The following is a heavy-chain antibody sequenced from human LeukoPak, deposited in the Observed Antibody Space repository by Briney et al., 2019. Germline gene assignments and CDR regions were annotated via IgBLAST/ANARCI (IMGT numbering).Heavy chain of an antibody. CDR2: ISGGGGST. CDR1: GFTFSSYA. J-gene: IGHJ4*02. Sequence: GGSLRLSCAASGFTFSSYAMSWVRQAPGKGLEWVSAISGGGGSTYYADSVKGRFTISRDNSKNTLYLQMNSLRAEDTAVYYCAKVGTAMITTIDYWGQGTLVTVSS. D-gene: IGHD5-18*01. V-gene: IGHV3-23*01. CDR3: AKVGTAMITTIDY.